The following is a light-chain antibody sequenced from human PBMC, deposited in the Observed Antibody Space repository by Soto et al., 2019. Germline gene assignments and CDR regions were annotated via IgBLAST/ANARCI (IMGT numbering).Light chain of an antibody. CDR2: EGS. V-gene: IGLV2-23*01. Sequence: QSALTQPASVSGSPGQSITISCTGTSIDVGSYNFVSWYQQHPGKAPKVMIYEGSKRPSGVSNRFSGSKSGNTASLTISGLQAEDDADYYCCSYAGSSTWVFGTGTKLIVL. CDR3: CSYAGSSTWV. J-gene: IGLJ1*01. CDR1: SIDVGSYNF.